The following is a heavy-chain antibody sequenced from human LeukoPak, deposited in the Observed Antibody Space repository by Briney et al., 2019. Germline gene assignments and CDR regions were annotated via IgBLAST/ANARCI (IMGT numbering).Heavy chain of an antibody. J-gene: IGHJ4*02. V-gene: IGHV3-23*01. CDR1: GFTFSSYA. CDR2: ISGSGGST. CDR3: ARPPDYYDSSGYLKVFDY. D-gene: IGHD3-22*01. Sequence: GGSLRLSCAASGFTFSSYAMSWVRQAPGKGLEWVSAISGSGGSTYYADSVKGRFTISRDNAKNSLYLQMNSLRAEDTAVYYCARPPDYYDSSGYLKVFDYWGQGTLVTVSS.